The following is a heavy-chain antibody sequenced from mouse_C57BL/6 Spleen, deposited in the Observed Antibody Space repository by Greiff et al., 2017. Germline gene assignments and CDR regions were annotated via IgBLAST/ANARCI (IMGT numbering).Heavy chain of an antibody. J-gene: IGHJ2*01. CDR2: ISPRSGNT. CDR3: ARDYYYYGSSPYYFDY. CDR1: GYTFTSYG. D-gene: IGHD1-1*01. V-gene: IGHV1-81*01. Sequence: QVHVKQSGAELARPGASVKLSCKASGYTFTSYGIRWVKQRPGQGLEWIGEISPRSGNTYYTEKFKGKATLTADNSSSTAYMELRSLTSEDSAVYFCARDYYYYGSSPYYFDYWGQGTTLTVSS.